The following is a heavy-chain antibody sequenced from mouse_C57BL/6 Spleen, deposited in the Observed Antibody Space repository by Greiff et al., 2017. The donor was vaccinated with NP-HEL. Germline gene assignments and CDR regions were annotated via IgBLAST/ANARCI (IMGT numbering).Heavy chain of an antibody. V-gene: IGHV1-26*01. CDR2: INPNNGGT. CDR1: GYTFTDYY. Sequence: VQLQQSGPELVKPGASVKISCKASGYTFTDYYMNWVKQSHGKSLEWIGDINPNNGGTSYNQKFKGKATLTVDKSSSTAYMELRSLTSEDSAVYYCARIYYGYWFAYWGQGTLVTVSA. CDR3: ARIYYGYWFAY. D-gene: IGHD2-2*01. J-gene: IGHJ3*01.